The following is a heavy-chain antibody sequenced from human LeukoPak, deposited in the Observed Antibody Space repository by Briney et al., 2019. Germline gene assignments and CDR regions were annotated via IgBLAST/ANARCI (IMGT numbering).Heavy chain of an antibody. Sequence: SETLSLTCAVSRYSLRSGYYWAWIGQPPGKGLSWIGGIYHRGSTYYNPSLRSRVIISLDTSKNQFSLELSSVTAADTAVYFCARGTTMASFDYWGQGTLVTVSS. CDR2: IYHRGST. D-gene: IGHD1-1*01. V-gene: IGHV4-38-2*01. CDR3: ARGTTMASFDY. CDR1: RYSLRSGYY. J-gene: IGHJ4*02.